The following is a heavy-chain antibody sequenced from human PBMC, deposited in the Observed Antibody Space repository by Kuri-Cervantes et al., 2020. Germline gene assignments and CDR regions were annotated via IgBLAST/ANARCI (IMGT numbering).Heavy chain of an antibody. CDR1: GGDMNHYY. J-gene: IGHJ4*02. CDR3: ATIAAAPPFDY. V-gene: IGHV4-4*07. CDR2: IFSSGSS. Sequence: SETLSLTCTVSGGDMNHYYWSWIRQPAGKGLEWIGRIFSSGSSNYNPSLKSRVTISVDKSKNQFSLKLSSVTAADTAVYYCATIAAAPPFDYWGQGTLVTVSS. D-gene: IGHD6-13*01.